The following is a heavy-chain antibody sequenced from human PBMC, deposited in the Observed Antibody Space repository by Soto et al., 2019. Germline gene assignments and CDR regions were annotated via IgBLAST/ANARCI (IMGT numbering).Heavy chain of an antibody. Sequence: QVQLQESGPGLVKPSQTLSLTCTVSGGSISSGDYYWSWIHQPPGKGLEWIGYIYYSGSTYYNPSLKSRVTISVDTSKTQFSLKLSSVTAADTAVYYCARGDFLAALHGMDVWGQGTTVTVSS. D-gene: IGHD6-6*01. CDR3: ARGDFLAALHGMDV. J-gene: IGHJ6*02. CDR2: IYYSGST. CDR1: GGSISSGDYY. V-gene: IGHV4-30-4*01.